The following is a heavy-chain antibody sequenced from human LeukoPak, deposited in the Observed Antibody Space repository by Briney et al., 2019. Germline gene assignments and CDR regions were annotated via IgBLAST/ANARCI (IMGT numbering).Heavy chain of an antibody. CDR3: ARLLRPGGRKGDAFDI. J-gene: IGHJ3*02. CDR2: FYDSGDF. D-gene: IGHD1-26*01. CDR1: GGSISGHH. Sequence: SQALSLTCTVSGGSISGHHWTWIRQPPGTGLEWIGYFYDSGDFNYNPSLKSRVTIWMDMSNNQFSLTMSSVTAADTAMYYCARLLRPGGRKGDAFDIWGQGTLVTVSS. V-gene: IGHV4-59*08.